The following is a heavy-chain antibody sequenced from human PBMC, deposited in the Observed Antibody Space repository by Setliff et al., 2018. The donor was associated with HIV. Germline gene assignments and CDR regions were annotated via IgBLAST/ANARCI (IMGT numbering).Heavy chain of an antibody. Sequence: ASVKVSCKASGYTFTGYFMHWVRQAPGQGLEWMAWINPNSGDTNYAQKFQGRVTMTRDTSISTAYMELSRLRSDDTAVYYCARGAGSGSYYLPPFDYWGQGTLVTVSS. CDR1: GYTFTGYF. CDR3: ARGAGSGSYYLPPFDY. J-gene: IGHJ4*02. D-gene: IGHD3-10*01. V-gene: IGHV1-2*02. CDR2: INPNSGDT.